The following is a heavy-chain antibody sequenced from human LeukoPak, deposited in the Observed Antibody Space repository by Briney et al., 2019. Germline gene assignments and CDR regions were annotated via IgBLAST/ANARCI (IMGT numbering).Heavy chain of an antibody. CDR3: AREGSAAAGPQGAFDI. J-gene: IGHJ3*02. Sequence: ASVKVSCKASGYTFTSYYMHWVRQAPGQGLEWMGIINPNSGGTNYAQKFQGRVTMTRDTSISTAYMELSRLRSDDTAVYYCAREGSAAAGPQGAFDIWGQGTMVTVSS. CDR2: INPNSGGT. D-gene: IGHD6-13*01. CDR1: GYTFTSYY. V-gene: IGHV1-2*02.